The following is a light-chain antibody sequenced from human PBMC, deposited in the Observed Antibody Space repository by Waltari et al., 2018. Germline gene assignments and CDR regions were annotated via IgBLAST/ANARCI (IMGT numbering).Light chain of an antibody. V-gene: IGKV1-5*03. CDR1: PSIVVW. Sequence: DIQVTQSPSTLSASVGDRVTITCRASPSIVVWVAWYQQNPGKAPRLLIYKASYLESGVPSRFSGSASGTAFTLTISSLQADDFATYYCLQYNSYPWTFGQGTTVEIK. J-gene: IGKJ1*01. CDR2: KAS. CDR3: LQYNSYPWT.